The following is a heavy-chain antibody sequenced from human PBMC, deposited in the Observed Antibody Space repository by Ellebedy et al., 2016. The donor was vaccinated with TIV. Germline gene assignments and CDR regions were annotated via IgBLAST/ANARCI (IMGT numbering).Heavy chain of an antibody. CDR2: VSYDGRNK. J-gene: IGHJ6*02. Sequence: GESLKISCAASGFTFSSYAIHWVRQAPGKGLEWAAVVSYDGRNKYYADSVKGRFTISRDNSKNTLYLQMNSLRPEDTAVYYCARDAVQFYYYGMDVWGQGTTVTVSS. V-gene: IGHV3-30*04. CDR1: GFTFSSYA. CDR3: ARDAVQFYYYGMDV.